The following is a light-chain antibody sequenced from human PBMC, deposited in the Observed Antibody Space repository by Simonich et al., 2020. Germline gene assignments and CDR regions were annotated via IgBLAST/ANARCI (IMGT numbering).Light chain of an antibody. V-gene: IGKV2-28*01. CDR3: MQALQTPYT. CDR2: LVS. Sequence: DIVMTQSPLSLPVTPGEPASISCRSSQSLLHSNGYNYLDWYLQKPGQLQQLLIYLVSNLASGVPDRFSGSGSGTDFTLKISRVEAEDVGVYYCMQALQTPYTFGQGTKLEIK. J-gene: IGKJ2*01. CDR1: QSLLHSNGYNY.